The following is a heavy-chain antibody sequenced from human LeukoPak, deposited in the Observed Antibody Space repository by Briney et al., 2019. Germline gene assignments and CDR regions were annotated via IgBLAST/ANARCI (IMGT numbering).Heavy chain of an antibody. CDR2: MSPNSGDT. CDR1: GYTFTSYD. J-gene: IGHJ4*02. Sequence: ASVKVSCKASGYTFTSYDFNWVRQATGQRPEWMGWMSPNSGDTGYAQKFQDRVTMTRNTSISTAYMELSSLRSDDTAVYYCARGLPNWGYDYWGPGTLVTVS. CDR3: ARGLPNWGYDY. V-gene: IGHV1-8*01. D-gene: IGHD7-27*01.